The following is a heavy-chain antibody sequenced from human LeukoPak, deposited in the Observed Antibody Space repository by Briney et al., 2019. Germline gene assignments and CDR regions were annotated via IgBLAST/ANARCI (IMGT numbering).Heavy chain of an antibody. V-gene: IGHV1-69*04. CDR1: GGIFSSYA. Sequence: GASVKVCCKASGGIFSSYAISWVRQAAGQGLEWMGRINPIFGIANNAQKFPRRVTITADKSTSTAYMALSSLRSEDTAVYYCATHYYDSSGYYYPWDYWGQGTLVTVSS. D-gene: IGHD3-22*01. CDR2: INPIFGIA. J-gene: IGHJ4*02. CDR3: ATHYYDSSGYYYPWDY.